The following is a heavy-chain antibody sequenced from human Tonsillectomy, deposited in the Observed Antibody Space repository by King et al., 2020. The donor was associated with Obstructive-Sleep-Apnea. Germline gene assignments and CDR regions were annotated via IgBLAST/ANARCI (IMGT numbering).Heavy chain of an antibody. V-gene: IGHV3-23*04. Sequence: VQLVESGGGLVQPGGSLRLSCAASGFTFSSYAMSWVRQAPGKGLEWVSTISGSGDLTYYADSVKGRFYISRDNSKNTLYVQMNSLRAEDTAVYYCAKLVGNTGLDYWGQGTLVTVSS. CDR2: ISGSGDLT. CDR1: GFTFSSYA. J-gene: IGHJ4*02. CDR3: AKLVGNTGLDY. D-gene: IGHD2-8*02.